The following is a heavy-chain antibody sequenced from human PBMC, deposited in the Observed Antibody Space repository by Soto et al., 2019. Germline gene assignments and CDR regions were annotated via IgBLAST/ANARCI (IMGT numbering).Heavy chain of an antibody. CDR1: GGSIISNSYY. CDR2: IFHSGST. Sequence: SETLSLTCAVSGGSIISNSYYWGWIRQPPGQGLEWIASIFHSGSTYYNPSLKSRVTMSVDTSKNQFSLSLASVTAADTAVYYCAREVGLVYGMDVWGQGTTVTVSS. D-gene: IGHD3-10*01. J-gene: IGHJ6*02. V-gene: IGHV4-39*02. CDR3: AREVGLVYGMDV.